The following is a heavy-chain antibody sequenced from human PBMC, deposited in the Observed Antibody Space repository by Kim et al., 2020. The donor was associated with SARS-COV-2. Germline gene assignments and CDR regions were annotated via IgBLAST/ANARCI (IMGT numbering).Heavy chain of an antibody. CDR3: SRSGWGDWVGGLHDAF. CDR2: IYHSGET. V-gene: IGHV4-31*03. D-gene: IGHD2-21*02. CDR1: GTSIKDSGYS. J-gene: IGHJ3*01. Sequence: SETLSLTCSVFGTSIKDSGYSWTWIRQSPGLGLEWIGYIYHSGETNYNPSLGGRVSMSMDTSKNQFYLRLTSVTAADTAMYYCSRSGWGDWVGGLHDAF.